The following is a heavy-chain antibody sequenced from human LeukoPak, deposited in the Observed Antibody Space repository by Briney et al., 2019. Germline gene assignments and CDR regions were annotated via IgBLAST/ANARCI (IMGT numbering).Heavy chain of an antibody. Sequence: PSETLSLTCAVYGGSFSGYYWSWIRQPPGKGLEWIGEINHSGSTNYNPSLKSRVTISVDTSKNQFSLKLSSVTAADTAVYYCAGGRIVVVPAARPGAFDIWGQGTMVTVSS. V-gene: IGHV4-34*01. CDR3: AGGRIVVVPAARPGAFDI. CDR2: INHSGST. D-gene: IGHD2-2*01. CDR1: GGSFSGYY. J-gene: IGHJ3*02.